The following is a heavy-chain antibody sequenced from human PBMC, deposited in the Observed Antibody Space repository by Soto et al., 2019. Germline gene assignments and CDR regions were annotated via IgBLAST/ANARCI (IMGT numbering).Heavy chain of an antibody. CDR1: GFTFTSSA. V-gene: IGHV1-58*02. CDR2: IVVGSGNT. J-gene: IGHJ3*02. D-gene: IGHD2-15*01. Sequence: GASVKVSCKASGFTFTSSAMQWVRQARGQRLEWIGWIVVGSGNTNYAQKFQERVTITRDMSTSTAYMELSSLRSEDTAVYYCAAFSCSGGSCSSNDAFDIWGQGTMVTVSS. CDR3: AAFSCSGGSCSSNDAFDI.